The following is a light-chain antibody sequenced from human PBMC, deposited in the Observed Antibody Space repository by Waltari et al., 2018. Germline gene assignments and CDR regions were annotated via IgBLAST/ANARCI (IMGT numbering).Light chain of an antibody. J-gene: IGLJ1*01. CDR1: SLRSYY. V-gene: IGLV3-19*01. Sequence: SSELTQDPAVSVALGQTVSITCQGDSLRSYYANWYRQKPGQAPLLVMYGKNNRPSGIPDRFSGSYSGDTASLTITGAQAEDEADYYCNSRDSNGNPFVFGPATKVTVL. CDR2: GKN. CDR3: NSRDSNGNPFV.